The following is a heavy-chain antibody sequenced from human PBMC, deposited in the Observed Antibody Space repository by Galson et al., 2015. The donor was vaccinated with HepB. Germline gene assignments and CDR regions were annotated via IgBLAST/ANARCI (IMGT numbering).Heavy chain of an antibody. CDR2: IYWDDDK. Sequence: PALVKPTQTLTLTCTFSGFSLSTSGVGVGWIRQPPGKALEWLALIYWDDDKRYSPSLKSRLTITKDTSKNQVVLTMTNMDPVDTATYYCAHRRIAGGVGWFDPWGQGTLVTVSS. CDR3: AHRRIAGGVGWFDP. D-gene: IGHD6-13*01. CDR1: GFSLSTSGVG. J-gene: IGHJ5*02. V-gene: IGHV2-5*02.